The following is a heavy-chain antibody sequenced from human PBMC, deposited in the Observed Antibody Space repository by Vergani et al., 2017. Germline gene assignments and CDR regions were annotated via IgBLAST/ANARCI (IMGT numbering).Heavy chain of an antibody. D-gene: IGHD6-13*01. CDR1: GFTFSSYA. CDR2: ISSNGGST. Sequence: EVQLVESGGGLVQPGGSLRLSCSASGFTFSSYAMHWVRQASGKGLEYVSAISSNGGSTYYADSVKGRFTISRDNSKNTLYLQMSSLRAEDTAVYYCVKGQQQLVHGFDYWGQGTLVTVSS. CDR3: VKGQQQLVHGFDY. J-gene: IGHJ4*02. V-gene: IGHV3-64D*06.